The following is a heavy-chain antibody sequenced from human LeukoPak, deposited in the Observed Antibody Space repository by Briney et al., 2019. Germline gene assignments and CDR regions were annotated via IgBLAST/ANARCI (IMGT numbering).Heavy chain of an antibody. CDR3: ARDLYPGIAVAGTFDY. D-gene: IGHD6-19*01. CDR2: INPSGGST. J-gene: IGHJ4*02. V-gene: IGHV1-46*01. CDR1: GYTFTSYY. Sequence: ASVKVSCKASGYTFTSYYMHWVRQAPGQGLEWMGIINPSGGSTSYAQKFQGRVTMTRDTSTSTAYMELSSLRSEDTAVYYCARDLYPGIAVAGTFDYWGQGTLVTVSS.